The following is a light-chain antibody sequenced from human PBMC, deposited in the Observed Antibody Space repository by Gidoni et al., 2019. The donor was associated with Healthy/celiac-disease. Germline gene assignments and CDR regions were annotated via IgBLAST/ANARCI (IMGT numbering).Light chain of an antibody. CDR3: QQYGSPLYT. CDR2: GAS. CDR1: QSVSSSY. J-gene: IGKJ2*01. V-gene: IGKV3-20*01. Sequence: EIVLTQSPGTLSLSPGERATLSCRASQSVSSSYLAWYQQKPGQAPRLLIYGASSRATGSPDRFSGSGSGTDFTITISRLEPEDFAVYYCQQYGSPLYTFGQGTKLEIK.